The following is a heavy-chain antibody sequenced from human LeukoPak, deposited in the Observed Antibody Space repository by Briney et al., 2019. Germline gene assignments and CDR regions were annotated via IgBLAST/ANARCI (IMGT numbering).Heavy chain of an antibody. CDR2: ISYEGSNK. CDR3: ALRASTNIPGY. V-gene: IGHV3-30-3*01. CDR1: GFTFSSYA. J-gene: IGHJ4*02. Sequence: GGALRVSCAASGFTFSSYAMHWVRQAPGKGLGGVAVISYEGSNKYYADSVKGRFTISRDNSKNTLYLQMNSLRAEDTAVYYCALRASTNIPGYWGQGTLVTVSS. D-gene: IGHD2/OR15-2a*01.